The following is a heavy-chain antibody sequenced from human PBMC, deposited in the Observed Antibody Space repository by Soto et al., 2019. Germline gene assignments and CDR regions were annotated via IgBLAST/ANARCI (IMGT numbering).Heavy chain of an antibody. V-gene: IGHV5-51*01. Sequence: PGESLKISCKGSGYSFTIYWIGWVRQMPGKGLEWMGIIYPGDSDTRYSPSFQGQVTISADKSISTAYLQWSSLKASDTAMYYCVRPRGYCSSTSCSGWFDPWGQGTLV. J-gene: IGHJ5*02. D-gene: IGHD2-2*01. CDR2: IYPGDSDT. CDR1: GYSFTIYW. CDR3: VRPRGYCSSTSCSGWFDP.